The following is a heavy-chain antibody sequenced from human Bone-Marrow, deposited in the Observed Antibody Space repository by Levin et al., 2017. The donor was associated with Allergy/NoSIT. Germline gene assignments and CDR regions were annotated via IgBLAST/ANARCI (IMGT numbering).Heavy chain of an antibody. J-gene: IGHJ6*03. V-gene: IGHV3-30-3*01. Sequence: GESLKISCAASGFTFSSYAMHWVRQAPGKGLEWVAVISYDGSNKYYADSVKGRFTISRDNSKNTLYLQMNSLRAEDTAVYYCARDARDIVVVVAATYYYYYYMDVWGKGTTVTVSS. CDR1: GFTFSSYA. CDR3: ARDARDIVVVVAATYYYYYYMDV. D-gene: IGHD2-15*01. CDR2: ISYDGSNK.